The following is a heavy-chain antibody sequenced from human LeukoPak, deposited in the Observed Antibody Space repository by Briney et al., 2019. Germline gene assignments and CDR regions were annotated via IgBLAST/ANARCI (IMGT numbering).Heavy chain of an antibody. CDR3: ARDRFVVVRDF. J-gene: IGHJ4*02. D-gene: IGHD2-15*01. Sequence: SGTLSLTCTVSGDSMIDNTFYWGWTRPSPRKGLEWIVSIYFNGKTFSNPSLKSRVTSSVDASKDQISLRPSSVAAAHTAVYYCARDRFVVVRDFWGRGILVTVSS. CDR1: GDSMIDNTFY. V-gene: IGHV4-39*07. CDR2: IYFNGKT.